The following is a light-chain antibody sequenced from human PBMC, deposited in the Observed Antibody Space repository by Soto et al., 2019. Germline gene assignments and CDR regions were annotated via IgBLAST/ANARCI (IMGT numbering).Light chain of an antibody. Sequence: QSVLTQPPSASGAPGQRVTISCSGSSSNIRSYQMYWYQQLPGTAPKLLIYSNYQRPSGVPDRFSGSKSGTSASLAISGLRSDDEADYYCATWDDSLSVWVFGGGTQLTVL. V-gene: IGLV1-47*02. J-gene: IGLJ3*02. CDR2: SNY. CDR3: ATWDDSLSVWV. CDR1: SSNIRSYQ.